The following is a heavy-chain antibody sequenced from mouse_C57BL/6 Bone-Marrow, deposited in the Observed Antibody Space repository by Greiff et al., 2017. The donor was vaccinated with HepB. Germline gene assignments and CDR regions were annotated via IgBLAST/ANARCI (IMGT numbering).Heavy chain of an antibody. CDR2: IYPRSGNT. CDR3: ARFLYCVSSYGLFHY. Sequence: QVQLQPSGAELARPGASVKLSCKASGYTFTSYGISWVKQRTGQGLEWIGEIYPRSGNTYYNEKFKGKATLTADKSSSTAYMELRSLTSEDAAVYFCARFLYCVSSYGLFHYWGQGTTLTVSS. CDR1: GYTFTSYG. J-gene: IGHJ2*01. V-gene: IGHV1-81*01. D-gene: IGHD1-1*01.